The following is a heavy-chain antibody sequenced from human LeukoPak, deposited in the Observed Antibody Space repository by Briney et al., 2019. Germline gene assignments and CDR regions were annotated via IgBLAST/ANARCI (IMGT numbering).Heavy chain of an antibody. CDR3: AKSPTPVRDY. CDR1: GFTLSTYA. V-gene: IGHV3-23*01. Sequence: PGGSLRLSCAASGFTLSTYAMSWVRQAPGKGLEWVAAISSSGGSTYYADSVKGRFTISRDNSKNTLNLQMNSLRAEDTAIYYCAKSPTPVRDYWGQGTLVTVSS. CDR2: ISSSGGST. D-gene: IGHD1-1*01. J-gene: IGHJ4*02.